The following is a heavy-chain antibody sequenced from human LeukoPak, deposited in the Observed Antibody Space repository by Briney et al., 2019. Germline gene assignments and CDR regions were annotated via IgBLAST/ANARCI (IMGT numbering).Heavy chain of an antibody. CDR3: ARTPDIASGSYPDY. CDR1: GFTFSSYA. CDR2: INWNGGST. Sequence: GGSLRLSCAASGFTFSSYAMSWVRQAPGKGLEWVSGINWNGGSTGYADSVKGRFTIPRDNAKNSLYLQMNSLRAEDTALYYCARTPDIASGSYPDYWGQGTLVTVSS. V-gene: IGHV3-20*04. J-gene: IGHJ4*02. D-gene: IGHD1-26*01.